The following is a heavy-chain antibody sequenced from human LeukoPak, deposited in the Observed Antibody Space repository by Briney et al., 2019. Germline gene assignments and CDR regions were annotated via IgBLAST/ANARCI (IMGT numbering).Heavy chain of an antibody. J-gene: IGHJ4*02. V-gene: IGHV4-59*01. D-gene: IGHD5-18*01. Sequence: SETLSLTCTVSSGSIGSFYWSWIRLPPGKGLEWIGYIYYTGATYYNPSLKSRATISLDTSKNQFSLKLSSVTAADAAVYYCARAGYSYGTGYYFDYWGQGALVTVSS. CDR3: ARAGYSYGTGYYFDY. CDR1: SGSIGSFY. CDR2: IYYTGAT.